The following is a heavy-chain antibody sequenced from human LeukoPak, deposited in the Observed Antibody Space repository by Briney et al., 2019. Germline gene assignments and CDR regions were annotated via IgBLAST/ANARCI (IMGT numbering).Heavy chain of an antibody. V-gene: IGHV3-23*01. D-gene: IGHD1-20*01. CDR3: ANLNLYNWNSVDY. Sequence: PGGSLRLSCAASGFIFSSYSMSWVRQAPGKGLEWVSVITGSGGNTYYADSVKGRFTISRDNSKNTLYLQMNSLRAEDTAVYYCANLNLYNWNSVDYWGQGTLVTVSS. J-gene: IGHJ4*02. CDR1: GFIFSSYS. CDR2: ITGSGGNT.